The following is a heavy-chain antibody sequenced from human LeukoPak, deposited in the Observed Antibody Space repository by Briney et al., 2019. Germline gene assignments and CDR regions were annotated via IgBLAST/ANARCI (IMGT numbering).Heavy chain of an antibody. CDR3: ARLRAVPVFDY. V-gene: IGHV4-34*01. CDR2: INHSGST. D-gene: IGHD3-10*01. Sequence: SETLSLTCTVSGGSISSYYWSWIRQPPGKGLEWIGEINHSGSTNYNPSLKSRVTISVDTSKNQFSLKLSSVTAADTAVYYCARLRAVPVFDYWGQGVLVTVSS. CDR1: GGSISSYY. J-gene: IGHJ4*02.